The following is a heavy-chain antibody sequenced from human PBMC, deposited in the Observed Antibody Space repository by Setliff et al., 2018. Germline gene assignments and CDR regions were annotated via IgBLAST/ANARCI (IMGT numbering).Heavy chain of an antibody. Sequence: GESLKISCKGSGYRFTNYWIGWVRQMPGKGLEWMGIIYPGDSDTKYSPSFQGQVTFSADRSISTAHLQWDSLKASDTAMYYCARGYDSGGWNYWGQGTLVTSPQ. D-gene: IGHD3-22*01. CDR1: GYRFTNYW. V-gene: IGHV5-51*01. CDR3: ARGYDSGGWNY. J-gene: IGHJ4*02. CDR2: IYPGDSDT.